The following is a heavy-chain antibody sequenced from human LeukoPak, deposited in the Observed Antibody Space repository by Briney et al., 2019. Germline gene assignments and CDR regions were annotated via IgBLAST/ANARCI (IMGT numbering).Heavy chain of an antibody. CDR2: IIPIFGTA. Sequence: GASVKVSCKASGGTFSSYAISWVRQAPGQGLEWMGGIIPIFGTATYAQKFQGRVTITTDESTSTAYMELSSLRSEDTAVYYCASSRDSSSFGWFDPWGQGTLVTVSS. D-gene: IGHD6-6*01. CDR3: ASSRDSSSFGWFDP. CDR1: GGTFSSYA. J-gene: IGHJ5*02. V-gene: IGHV1-69*05.